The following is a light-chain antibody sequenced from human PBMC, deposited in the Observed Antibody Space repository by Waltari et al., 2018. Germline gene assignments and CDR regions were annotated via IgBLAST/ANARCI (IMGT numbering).Light chain of an antibody. Sequence: SYELTQPPSVSVSPGQTARITCSGDALPKQYAYWYQQRPGQAPVLVLYKDNERPSGIPERFSGSGSGTTVTLTISGVQAEDEADYYCQSADSSGTYVVFGGGTKLTVL. CDR2: KDN. CDR1: ALPKQY. V-gene: IGLV3-25*03. CDR3: QSADSSGTYVV. J-gene: IGLJ2*01.